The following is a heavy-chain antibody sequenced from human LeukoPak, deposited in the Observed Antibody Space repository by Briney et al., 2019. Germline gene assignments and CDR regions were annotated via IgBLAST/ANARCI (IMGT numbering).Heavy chain of an antibody. CDR1: GFTFSSYA. D-gene: IGHD6-6*01. J-gene: IGHJ4*02. CDR3: AKFSSSSPPSLNFDY. Sequence: GGSLRLSCAASGFTFSSYAMSWVRQAPGKGLEWVSAISGGGGSTYYADSVKGRFTISRDNSKNTLYLQMNSLRAEDTAVYYCAKFSSSSPPSLNFDYWGQGTLVTVSS. V-gene: IGHV3-23*01. CDR2: ISGGGGST.